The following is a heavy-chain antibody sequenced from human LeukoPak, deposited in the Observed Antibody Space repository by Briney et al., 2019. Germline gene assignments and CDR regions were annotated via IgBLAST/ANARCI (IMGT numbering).Heavy chain of an antibody. J-gene: IGHJ4*02. CDR2: ISSSSSYI. Sequence: PGGSLRLSCAASGFTFSSYSMNWVRQAPGKGLEWVSSISSSSSYIYYADSVKGRFTISRDNAKNSLYLQMNSLRAEDTAVYYCARAVYSSGWYKDYWGQGTLVTVSS. V-gene: IGHV3-21*04. CDR1: GFTFSSYS. D-gene: IGHD6-19*01. CDR3: ARAVYSSGWYKDY.